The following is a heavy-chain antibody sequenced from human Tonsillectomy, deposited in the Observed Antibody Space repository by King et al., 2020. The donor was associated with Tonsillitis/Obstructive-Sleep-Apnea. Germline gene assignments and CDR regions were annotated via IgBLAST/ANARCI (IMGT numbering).Heavy chain of an antibody. J-gene: IGHJ4*02. Sequence: QVQLVESGGGLVKPGGSLRLSCAASGFTFSDYYMNWIRQAPGKGLEWVSYISSSTSYIHYADSVKGRFTISRDNAKNSLYLQMDSLRAEDTAVYYCARVGVVLPPATDYWGQGTLVTVSS. CDR3: ARVGVVLPPATDY. CDR1: GFTFSDYY. CDR2: ISSSTSYI. V-gene: IGHV3-11*06. D-gene: IGHD2-2*01.